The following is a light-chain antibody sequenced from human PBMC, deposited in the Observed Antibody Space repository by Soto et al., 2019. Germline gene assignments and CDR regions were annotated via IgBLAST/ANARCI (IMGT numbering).Light chain of an antibody. CDR1: RSNIGSNS. Sequence: QSAVTQPPSASGTPGQRVTISCSGSRSNIGSNSVNWYQHLPRAAPKLLMYSNNQRPSGVPDRFSGSKSGTSASLAISGLQSEDEADYYCAAWDDSLNGYVFGTGTKLTVL. V-gene: IGLV1-44*01. J-gene: IGLJ1*01. CDR2: SNN. CDR3: AAWDDSLNGYV.